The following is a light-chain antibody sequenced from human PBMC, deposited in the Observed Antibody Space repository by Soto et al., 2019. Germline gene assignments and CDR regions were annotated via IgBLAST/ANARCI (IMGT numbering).Light chain of an antibody. Sequence: QSVLTQPRSVSGSFGQSVTISCTGKSNDVGGYKYVSWYQHHPDKAPKVIIYDVTKRPSGVPDRFSGSKSGNTASLTISGLQAEDEADYYCCSYAGNSYVFGTGTKVTVL. CDR2: DVT. J-gene: IGLJ1*01. V-gene: IGLV2-11*01. CDR1: SNDVGGYKY. CDR3: CSYAGNSYV.